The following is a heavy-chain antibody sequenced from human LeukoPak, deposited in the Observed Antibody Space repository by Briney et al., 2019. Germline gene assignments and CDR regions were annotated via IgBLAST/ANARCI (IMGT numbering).Heavy chain of an antibody. CDR1: GFTFSSYE. CDR3: ARDFGYCTNGVCYTVFDH. D-gene: IGHD2-8*01. Sequence: PGGSLRPSCAASGFTFSSYEMNWVRQAPGKGLEWVASINLDGRKKYYVDSVRGRFTFSRDNAKNSLYLQMNSLRAEDTAVYFCARDFGYCTNGVCYTVFDHWGQGTLVTVSS. V-gene: IGHV3-7*01. J-gene: IGHJ5*02. CDR2: INLDGRKK.